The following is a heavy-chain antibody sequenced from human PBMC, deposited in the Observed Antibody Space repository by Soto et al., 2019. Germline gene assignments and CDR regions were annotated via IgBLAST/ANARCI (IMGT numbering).Heavy chain of an antibody. V-gene: IGHV1-69*06. D-gene: IGHD2-2*01. CDR3: AGRCDSTSCLAHFDY. CDR2: IIPIFGTA. CDR1: GGTFNNYV. J-gene: IGHJ4*02. Sequence: SVKVSCKASGGTFNNYVINWVRQAPGQGLEWMGGIIPIFGTANYAQKFQGRVTITADKSTSTAYMELNSLRSEDTAVYYCAGRCDSTSCLAHFDYWGQGTRVTVSS.